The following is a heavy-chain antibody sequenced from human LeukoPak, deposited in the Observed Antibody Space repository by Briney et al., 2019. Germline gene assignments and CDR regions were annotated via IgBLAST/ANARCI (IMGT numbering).Heavy chain of an antibody. CDR3: AREGYYDSSGYYYNAFDI. V-gene: IGHV3-30*19. CDR1: GFTSSSYG. Sequence: PGGSLRLSCAASGFTSSSYGMHWVRQAPGKGLEWVAVISYDGSNKYYADSVKGRFTISTDNSKNTLYLQMNSLRAEDTAVYYCAREGYYDSSGYYYNAFDIWGQGTMVTVSS. CDR2: ISYDGSNK. J-gene: IGHJ3*02. D-gene: IGHD3-22*01.